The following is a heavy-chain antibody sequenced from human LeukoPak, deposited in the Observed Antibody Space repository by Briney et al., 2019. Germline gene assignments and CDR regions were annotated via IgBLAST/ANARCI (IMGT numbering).Heavy chain of an antibody. Sequence: SSETLSLTCTVSGGSISSSSYYWGWIRQPPGKGLEWIGSIYYSGSTYYNPSLKSRVTISVDTSKNQFSLKLSSVTAADTAVYYCARASGIYCSSTSCYYWGLPVFDYWGQGTLVTVSS. D-gene: IGHD2-2*01. V-gene: IGHV4-39*07. J-gene: IGHJ4*02. CDR3: ARASGIYCSSTSCYYWGLPVFDY. CDR1: GGSISSSSYY. CDR2: IYYSGST.